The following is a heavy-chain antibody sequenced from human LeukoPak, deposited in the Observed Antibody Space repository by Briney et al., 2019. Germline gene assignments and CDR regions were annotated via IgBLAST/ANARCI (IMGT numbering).Heavy chain of an antibody. CDR2: ISWNSGSI. CDR3: AKGRGYELPLDN. D-gene: IGHD2-2*01. J-gene: IGHJ4*02. CDR1: GFTSDDCA. V-gene: IGHV3-9*02. Sequence: GRSLRLSCAGSGFTSDDCAMHWVRQAPGKGLEWVSGISWNSGSIGYADSVKGRFTISRDNAKNSLCLQMNSLRAEDTALYYCAKGRGYELPLDNWGQGTLVTVSS.